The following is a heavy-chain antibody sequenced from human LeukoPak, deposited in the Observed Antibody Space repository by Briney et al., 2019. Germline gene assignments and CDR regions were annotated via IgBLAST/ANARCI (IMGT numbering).Heavy chain of an antibody. Sequence: SVKLSCKASGGTFSSYAISWVRQAPGQGLEWVGGIIHIFGTANYAQKFKGRVTITADESKNTVYMEISSLRSEDTAVYYCARGRGIAAAGTPGYWGEGTLVTVSS. D-gene: IGHD6-13*01. CDR1: GGTFSSYA. CDR2: IIHIFGTA. J-gene: IGHJ4*02. CDR3: ARGRGIAAAGTPGY. V-gene: IGHV1-69*13.